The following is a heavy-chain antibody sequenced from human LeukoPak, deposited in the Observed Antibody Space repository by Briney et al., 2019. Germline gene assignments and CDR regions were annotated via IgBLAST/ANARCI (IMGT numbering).Heavy chain of an antibody. CDR3: ATITSYYGSGIRDY. CDR1: GVSISSSSYY. Sequence: SETLSLTCTVSGVSISSSSYYWGWIRQPPGKRLEWIGSIYYSGSTYYNPSLKSRVTISVDTSKNQFSLKLSSVTAADTAVYYCATITSYYGSGIRDYWGQGTLVTVSS. CDR2: IYYSGST. J-gene: IGHJ4*02. D-gene: IGHD3-10*01. V-gene: IGHV4-39*01.